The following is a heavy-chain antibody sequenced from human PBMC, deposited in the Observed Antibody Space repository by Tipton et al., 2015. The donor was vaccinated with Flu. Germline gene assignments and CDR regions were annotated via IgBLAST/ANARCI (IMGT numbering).Heavy chain of an antibody. D-gene: IGHD4-23*01. CDR2: IYTNGGT. J-gene: IGHJ4*02. CDR3: ARSGISGRPIDY. V-gene: IGHV4-61*02. CDR1: GGSITSGSYY. Sequence: TLSLTCSVSGGSITSGSYYWSWIRQPAGKGLEWIGRIYTNGGTNYGPSVKSRVTISLDTPKNQFSLQLTSVSAADTAVYYCARSGISGRPIDYWGQGTLVSVSS.